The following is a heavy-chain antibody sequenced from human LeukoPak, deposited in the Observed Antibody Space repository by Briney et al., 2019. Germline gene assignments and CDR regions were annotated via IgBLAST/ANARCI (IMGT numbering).Heavy chain of an antibody. Sequence: GTSVKVSCKASGFTFTNSAMQWVRQARGQRLEWIGWFVVGRGNTNYAQMFQERVTITRDMSTSTAYMELSSLRSEDTAVYYCAADDQRWLEWGQGTLVTVSS. CDR3: AADDQRWLE. CDR1: GFTFTNSA. D-gene: IGHD6-19*01. V-gene: IGHV1-58*02. J-gene: IGHJ4*02. CDR2: FVVGRGNT.